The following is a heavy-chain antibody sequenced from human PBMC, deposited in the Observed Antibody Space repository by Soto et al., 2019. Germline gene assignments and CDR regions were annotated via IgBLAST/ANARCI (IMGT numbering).Heavy chain of an antibody. CDR3: AREVEGAYDFWSGYYINYYYYGMDV. CDR2: ISSSSSYI. V-gene: IGHV3-21*01. CDR1: GLTFSSYS. Sequence: GGSLRLSCAASGLTFSSYSMNWVRQAPGKGLEWVSSISSSSSYIYYADSVKGRFTISRDNAKNSLYLQMNSLRAEDTAVYYCAREVEGAYDFWSGYYINYYYYGMDVWGQGTTVTVSS. J-gene: IGHJ6*02. D-gene: IGHD3-3*01.